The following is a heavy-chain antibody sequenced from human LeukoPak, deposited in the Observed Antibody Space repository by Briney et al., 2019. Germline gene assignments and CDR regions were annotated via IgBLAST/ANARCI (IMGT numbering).Heavy chain of an antibody. V-gene: IGHV3-48*04. CDR1: GFTFSSCS. Sequence: PGGSLRLSCAASGFTFSSCSINWVRQAPGKGLEWVSYISSSSSNIYYAESVKGRFSISRDNAKNSLYLQMNSLRAEDTAVYYCARGYSYGYGGFDYWGQGTLVTVSS. D-gene: IGHD5-18*01. CDR2: ISSSSSNI. CDR3: ARGYSYGYGGFDY. J-gene: IGHJ4*02.